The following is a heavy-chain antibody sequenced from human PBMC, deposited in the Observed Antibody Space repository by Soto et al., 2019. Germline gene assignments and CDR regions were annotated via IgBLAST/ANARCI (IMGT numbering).Heavy chain of an antibody. V-gene: IGHV3-23*01. CDR3: AKGWSDYFDS. J-gene: IGHJ4*01. Sequence: GGSLRLSCAASGFTFSNYAMNWVRQAPAKGLEWVSSVPGSGSSTYYADSVKGRFTISRDNSKNTLYLQMNSLRAEDTAVYYCAKGWSDYFDSWGHGTLVTVSS. CDR1: GFTFSNYA. CDR2: VPGSGSST.